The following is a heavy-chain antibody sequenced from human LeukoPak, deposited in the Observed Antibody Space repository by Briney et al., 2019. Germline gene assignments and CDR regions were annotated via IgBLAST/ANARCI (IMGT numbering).Heavy chain of an antibody. V-gene: IGHV1-24*01. CDR3: ATVRQSSSWHRSYYYYYGMDV. Sequence: ASVKVSCKVSGYTLTELSMHWVRQAPGKGLEWMGGFDPEDGETIYAQKFQGRVTMTEDTSTDTAYMELSSLRSEDTAVYYCATVRQSSSWHRSYYYYYGMDVWGQGTTVTVSS. J-gene: IGHJ6*02. CDR1: GYTLTELS. D-gene: IGHD6-13*01. CDR2: FDPEDGET.